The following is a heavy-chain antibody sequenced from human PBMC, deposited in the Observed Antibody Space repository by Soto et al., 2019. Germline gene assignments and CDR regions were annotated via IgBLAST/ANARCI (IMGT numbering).Heavy chain of an antibody. Sequence: PAGSLTLSCAASRFTVSRNYTSSVRQAPGKGLEWVSVIYNGGGTYYADSVKGRFTISRDNSKNTLYLQMNSLRAEDTAVYYCASTRGSSYDYWGQGTLVTVSS. D-gene: IGHD6-6*01. V-gene: IGHV3-53*01. CDR1: RFTVSRNY. CDR2: IYNGGGT. J-gene: IGHJ4*02. CDR3: ASTRGSSYDY.